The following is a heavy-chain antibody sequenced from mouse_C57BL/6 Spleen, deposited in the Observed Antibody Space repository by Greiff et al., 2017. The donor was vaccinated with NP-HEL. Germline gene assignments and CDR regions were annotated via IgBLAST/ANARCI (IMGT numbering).Heavy chain of an antibody. CDR3: ANSPYGNSFFAY. J-gene: IGHJ3*01. CDR2: ISSGSSTI. V-gene: IGHV5-17*01. CDR1: GFTFSDYG. D-gene: IGHD2-1*01. Sequence: DVKLVESGGGLVKPGGSLKLSCAASGFTFSDYGMHWVRQAPEKGLEWVAYISSGSSTIYYADTVKGRFTISRDNAKNTLFLQMTSLRSEDTAMYYCANSPYGNSFFAYWGQGTLVTVSA.